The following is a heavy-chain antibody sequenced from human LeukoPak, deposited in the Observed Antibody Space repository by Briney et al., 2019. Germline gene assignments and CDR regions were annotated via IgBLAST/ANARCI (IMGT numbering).Heavy chain of an antibody. CDR3: AKNSVGNCYSHLDY. Sequence: GGSLRLSCAGSGFTFSNYGMTWVRQAPGKGLEWVSGISGSGGSTYYADSVKGRFTISRDNSKNTVYLQMNSLRAEDTAVYYCAKNSVGNCYSHLDYWGQGTLVTVSS. D-gene: IGHD2-15*01. CDR1: GFTFSNYG. CDR2: ISGSGGST. V-gene: IGHV3-23*01. J-gene: IGHJ4*02.